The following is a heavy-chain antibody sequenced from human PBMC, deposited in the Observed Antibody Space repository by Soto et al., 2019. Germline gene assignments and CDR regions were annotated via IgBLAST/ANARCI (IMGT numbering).Heavy chain of an antibody. V-gene: IGHV4-61*01. Sequence: PSETLSLTCTVSGGSVRSGNFYWSWIRQPPGKGLEWIGYIYHSGSTNYNPSLKSRVSISVDTSKSQFSLKLSSVTAADTAVYYCARGWLPAAILRFDPWGQGTLVTVSS. D-gene: IGHD2-2*01. CDR3: ARGWLPAAILRFDP. CDR1: GGSVRSGNFY. J-gene: IGHJ5*02. CDR2: IYHSGST.